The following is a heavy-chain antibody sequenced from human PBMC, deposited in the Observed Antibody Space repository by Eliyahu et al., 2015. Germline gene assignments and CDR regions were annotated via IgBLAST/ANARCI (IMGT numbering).Heavy chain of an antibody. V-gene: IGHV3-30*18. CDR1: GFTFISYG. CDR2: LSYDGSNK. Sequence: QVQLVESGGGVVQPGRSLRLSCAASGFTFISYGMHWVRQAPGKGLEWVAVLSYDGSNKYYADSVKGRFTISRDNSKNTLYLQMNSLRAEDTAVYYCAKEKWRVVVAATPDHWGQGTLVTVSS. D-gene: IGHD2-15*01. CDR3: AKEKWRVVVAATPDH. J-gene: IGHJ4*02.